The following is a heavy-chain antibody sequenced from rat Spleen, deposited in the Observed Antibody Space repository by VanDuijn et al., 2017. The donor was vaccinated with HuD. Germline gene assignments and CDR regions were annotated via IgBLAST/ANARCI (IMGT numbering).Heavy chain of an antibody. V-gene: IGHV2-34*01. CDR2: LWYDGDT. D-gene: IGHD1-2*01. CDR1: GFSITTYT. J-gene: IGHJ2*01. Sequence: QVRLKESGPGLVQPSETLSLTCTVSGFSITTYTVSWIRQPSGKGPEWMGRLWYDGDTAYNSALKSRLTISRDTSKNQIFLKMNSPQTEDTATYFCARADVAAISTDGIWGQGIMVTVSS. CDR3: ARADVAAISTDGI.